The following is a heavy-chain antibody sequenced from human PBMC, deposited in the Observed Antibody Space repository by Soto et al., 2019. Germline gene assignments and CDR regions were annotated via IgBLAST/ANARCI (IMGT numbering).Heavy chain of an antibody. D-gene: IGHD2-2*01. V-gene: IGHV3-7*01. CDR1: VFTCSSHL. J-gene: IGHJ5*02. CDR3: VRDGHCLTTSCYGNWFDP. Sequence: PGGTRRRSCEASVFTCSSHLKSLVRPAPGKRLEWVDNVRQDGSQKSLVASVKGPFTISRHHAKNPLHLEMNSLRAEDTDVYYCVRDGHCLTTSCYGNWFDPWGQGTLVTVYS. CDR2: VRQDGSQK.